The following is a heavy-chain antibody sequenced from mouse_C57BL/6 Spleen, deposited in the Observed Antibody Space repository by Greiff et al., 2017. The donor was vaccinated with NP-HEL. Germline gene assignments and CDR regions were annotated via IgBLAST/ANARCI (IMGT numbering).Heavy chain of an antibody. Sequence: EVKLMESGGGLVQPGGSLSLSCAASGFTFTDYYMSWVRQPPGKALEWFGFIRNKANGYTTEYSSSVKGRFTISRDNSQSILYLQINALRAEDSATYYCARDVGNYAYYFDDWGQGTTLTVSS. J-gene: IGHJ2*01. CDR1: GFTFTDYY. D-gene: IGHD2-1*01. CDR3: ARDVGNYAYYFDD. CDR2: IRNKANGYTT. V-gene: IGHV7-3*01.